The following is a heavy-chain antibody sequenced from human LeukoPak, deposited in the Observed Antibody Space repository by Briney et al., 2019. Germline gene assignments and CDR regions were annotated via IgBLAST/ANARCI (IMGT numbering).Heavy chain of an antibody. J-gene: IGHJ4*02. V-gene: IGHV3-30*18. Sequence: GGSLRLSCAASGFTFSSYGMHWVRQAPGKGLEWVAVISYDGSNKYHADSVKGRFTISRDNSKNTLYLQMNSLRAEDTAVYYCAKSGGGYSSGWFYWGQGTLVTVSS. CDR1: GFTFSSYG. CDR2: ISYDGSNK. D-gene: IGHD6-19*01. CDR3: AKSGGGYSSGWFY.